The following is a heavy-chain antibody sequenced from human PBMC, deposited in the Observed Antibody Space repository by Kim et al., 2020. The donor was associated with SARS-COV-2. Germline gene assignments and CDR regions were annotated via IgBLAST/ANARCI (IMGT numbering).Heavy chain of an antibody. D-gene: IGHD6-13*01. Sequence: ASVKVSCKASGYTFTSYAMNWVRQAPGQGLEWMGWINTNTGNPTYAQGFTGRFVFSLDTSVSTAYLQISSLKAEDTAVYYCARDVEPGIAAAGIGAYWFDPWGQGTLVTVSS. CDR2: INTNTGNP. CDR1: GYTFTSYA. J-gene: IGHJ5*02. V-gene: IGHV7-4-1*02. CDR3: ARDVEPGIAAAGIGAYWFDP.